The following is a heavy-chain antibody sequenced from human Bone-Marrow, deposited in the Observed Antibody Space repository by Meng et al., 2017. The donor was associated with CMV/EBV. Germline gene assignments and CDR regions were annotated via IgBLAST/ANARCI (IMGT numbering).Heavy chain of an antibody. CDR2: IIPLYGTP. Sequence: WKATGGTFSNHSLSWVRQAPGQGLQWVGGIIPLYGTPNYAQKFEGRVTISADTSTSTVYLDLTSLRSDDTAVYYCAIWNSGYDFLGDYWGQGTLVTVSS. CDR1: GGTFSNHS. V-gene: IGHV1-69*06. J-gene: IGHJ4*02. CDR3: AIWNSGYDFLGDY. D-gene: IGHD5-12*01.